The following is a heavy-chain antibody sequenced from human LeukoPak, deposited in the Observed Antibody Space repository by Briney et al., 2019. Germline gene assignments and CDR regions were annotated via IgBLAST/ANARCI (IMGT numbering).Heavy chain of an antibody. J-gene: IGHJ6*02. CDR3: AKDDGDYAVYYYYGMDV. CDR2: ISYDGSNK. Sequence: GGSLRLSCAASGFTFSSYGMHWVRQAPGKGLEWVAVISYDGSNKYYADSVKGRFTISRDNSKNTLYLQMNSLRAEDTAVYYCAKDDGDYAVYYYYGMDVWGQGTTVTVSS. CDR1: GFTFSSYG. D-gene: IGHD4-17*01. V-gene: IGHV3-30*18.